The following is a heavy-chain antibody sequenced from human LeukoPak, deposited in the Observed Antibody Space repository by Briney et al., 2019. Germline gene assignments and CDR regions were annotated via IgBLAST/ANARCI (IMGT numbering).Heavy chain of an antibody. Sequence: GGSLRLSCAASGFTFSSYAMSWVRQAPGKGLEWVSAISGSGGSTYYADSVRGRLTISRDNSKNTLYLQMNSLRADDTAVYYCAKSLLTTATGTGRAFDIWGQGTMVTVSS. CDR3: AKSLLTTATGTGRAFDI. CDR1: GFTFSSYA. V-gene: IGHV3-23*01. CDR2: ISGSGGST. D-gene: IGHD1-1*01. J-gene: IGHJ3*02.